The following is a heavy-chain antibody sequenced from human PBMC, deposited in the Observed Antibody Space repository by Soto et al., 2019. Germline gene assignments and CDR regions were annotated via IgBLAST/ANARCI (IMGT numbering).Heavy chain of an antibody. CDR2: IIPVFGTT. CDR3: ARDGGFGELKY. V-gene: IGHV1-69*18. D-gene: IGHD3-10*01. Sequence: QVQLVQSGAELKKPGSSVKVSCKASGDTFSGYPINWVRQAPGEGLEWMGRIIPVFGTTNDAQRFEGRVTFTEDESTNTAYMELRGLLSDDTAVYYCARDGGFGELKYWGPGTLVTVSS. J-gene: IGHJ4*02. CDR1: GDTFSGYP.